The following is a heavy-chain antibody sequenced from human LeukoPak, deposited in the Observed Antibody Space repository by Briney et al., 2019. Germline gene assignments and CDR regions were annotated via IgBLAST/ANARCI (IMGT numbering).Heavy chain of an antibody. J-gene: IGHJ4*02. Sequence: SGGSLRLSCAASGFTFSSYGMHWVRQAPGKGLEWVTLISYDGSTKYYSDSVKGRFTLSRDNSKNTLYLQMNSLRTEDTAVYYCVRLTAAGRRTDFDYWGQGTLVTVSS. D-gene: IGHD6-13*01. CDR1: GFTFSSYG. V-gene: IGHV3-30*03. CDR2: ISYDGSTK. CDR3: VRLTAAGRRTDFDY.